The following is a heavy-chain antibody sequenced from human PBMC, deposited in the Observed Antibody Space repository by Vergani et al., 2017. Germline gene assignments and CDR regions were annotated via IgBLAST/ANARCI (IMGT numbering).Heavy chain of an antibody. J-gene: IGHJ6*02. CDR1: GGTFSSYT. D-gene: IGHD3-16*02. Sequence: QVQLVQSGAEVKKPGSSVKVSCKASGGTFSSYTISWVRQAPGQGLEWMGRIIPILGIANYAQKFQGRVTITADKSTSTAYMELSSLRSEDTAVYYCAREGAVTEDYYYYYGMDVWGQGTTVTVSS. CDR2: IIPILGIA. V-gene: IGHV1-69*04. CDR3: AREGAVTEDYYYYYGMDV.